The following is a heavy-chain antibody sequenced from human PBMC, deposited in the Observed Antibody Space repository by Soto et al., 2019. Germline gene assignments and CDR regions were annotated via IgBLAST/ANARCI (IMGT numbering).Heavy chain of an antibody. CDR3: ARDTGDGTFDF. V-gene: IGHV1-3*01. CDR2: INAGYGNT. D-gene: IGHD7-27*01. Sequence: ASVKVSCKASGYTFSSYAIHWVRQAPGQRLEWMGWINAGYGNTKSSQKFQDRVTISRDTSASTAYMELNSLRSEDTAVYYCARDTGDGTFDFWGQGTLVTVSS. J-gene: IGHJ4*02. CDR1: GYTFSSYA.